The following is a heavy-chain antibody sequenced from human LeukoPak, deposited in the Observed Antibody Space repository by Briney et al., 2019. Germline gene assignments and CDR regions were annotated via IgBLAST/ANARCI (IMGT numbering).Heavy chain of an antibody. CDR2: MNPNSGNT. Sequence: AASVKVSFKASGYTFTIYDINWVRQAPGQGREWMGWMNPNSGNTGYAQKFQGRVTMTRNTSISTAYMELSSLRSEDTAVYYCARVMDQLLWISGMDVWGQGTPVTVSS. J-gene: IGHJ6*02. D-gene: IGHD2-2*01. CDR3: ARVMDQLLWISGMDV. V-gene: IGHV1-8*01. CDR1: GYTFTIYD.